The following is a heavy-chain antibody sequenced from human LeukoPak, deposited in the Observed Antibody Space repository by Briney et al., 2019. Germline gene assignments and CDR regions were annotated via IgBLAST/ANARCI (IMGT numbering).Heavy chain of an antibody. D-gene: IGHD3-3*01. Sequence: SETLSLTCTVSGYSISIGYYWGWIRQPPGKGLEWIGSIYHSGSTYYNPSLKSRVTISGDTSKNQFSLKLSSVTAADTAVYYCARGIFGVVTPDYFDYWGQGTLVTVSS. J-gene: IGHJ4*02. V-gene: IGHV4-38-2*02. CDR3: ARGIFGVVTPDYFDY. CDR1: GYSISIGYY. CDR2: IYHSGST.